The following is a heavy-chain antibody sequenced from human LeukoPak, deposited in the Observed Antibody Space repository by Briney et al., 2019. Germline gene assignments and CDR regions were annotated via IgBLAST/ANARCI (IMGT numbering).Heavy chain of an antibody. CDR1: GGSISSGGYS. CDR2: IYHSGST. D-gene: IGHD3-3*01. CDR3: ASRADDFWSGEAWFDP. Sequence: PSETLSLTCAVSGGSISSGGYSWSWIRQPPGKGLEWIGYIYHSGSTYYNPSLKSRVTISVDRSKNQFSLKLSSVTAADTAVYYCASRADDFWSGEAWFDPWGQGTLVTVSP. V-gene: IGHV4-30-2*01. J-gene: IGHJ5*02.